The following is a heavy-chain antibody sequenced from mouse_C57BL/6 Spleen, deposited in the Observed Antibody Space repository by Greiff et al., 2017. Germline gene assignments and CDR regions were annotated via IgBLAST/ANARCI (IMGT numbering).Heavy chain of an antibody. J-gene: IGHJ2*01. CDR3: ARKDYAARDFDD. D-gene: IGHD2-4*01. V-gene: IGHV14-3*01. CDR2: IDPANGNT. CDR1: GFTIKNTY. Sequence: EVLLVQSVAELVRPGASVKLSCTASGFTIKNTYMHWVKQRPEQGLEWIGRIDPANGNTNYAPKFKGKATITVDTSSNTAYLQLSSLTSEDSAIYYCARKDYAARDFDDWGKGTTLTVSS.